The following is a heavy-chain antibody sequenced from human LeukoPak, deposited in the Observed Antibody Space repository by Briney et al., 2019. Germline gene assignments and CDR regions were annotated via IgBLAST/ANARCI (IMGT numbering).Heavy chain of an antibody. CDR2: IDARSGIV. Sequence: GGSLRLSCAASGFTFSNAWMSWVRQAPGKGLEWVSYIDARSGIVYYADSVQGRFTISRDDAKDPVFLQMNSLRVDDTAVYYCARTYDFGRGPPGDAFDNWGQGTLVTVPS. V-gene: IGHV3-48*01. CDR1: GFTFSNAW. CDR3: ARTYDFGRGPPGDAFDN. D-gene: IGHD3-3*01. J-gene: IGHJ3*02.